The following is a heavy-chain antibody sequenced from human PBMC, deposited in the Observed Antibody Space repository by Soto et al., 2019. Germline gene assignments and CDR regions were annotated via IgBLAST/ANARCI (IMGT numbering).Heavy chain of an antibody. J-gene: IGHJ6*02. V-gene: IGHV3-23*01. CDR3: AKDYVAYYYGLDV. CDR2: ISGSGGST. D-gene: IGHD3-16*01. Sequence: EVQLLESGGGLVQPGGSLRLSCAASGFTFTSSAMTWVRQAPGKGLEWVSTISGSGGSTYYADSVKGRFTISRDNSKNTLYLQKNSRRADDTALYYCAKDYVAYYYGLDVWGQGTTVTVSS. CDR1: GFTFTSSA.